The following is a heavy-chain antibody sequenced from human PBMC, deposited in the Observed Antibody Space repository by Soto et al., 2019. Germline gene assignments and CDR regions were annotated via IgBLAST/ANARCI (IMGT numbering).Heavy chain of an antibody. Sequence: GSLRLSCAASGFTFSSYAMSWVRQAPGKGLEWVSAISGSGGSTYYADSVKGRFTISRDNSKNTLYLQMNSLRAEDTAVYYCAKERRRCGGDCFLIFDYWGQGTLVTVSS. CDR2: ISGSGGST. CDR1: GFTFSSYA. D-gene: IGHD2-21*02. V-gene: IGHV3-23*01. CDR3: AKERRRCGGDCFLIFDY. J-gene: IGHJ4*02.